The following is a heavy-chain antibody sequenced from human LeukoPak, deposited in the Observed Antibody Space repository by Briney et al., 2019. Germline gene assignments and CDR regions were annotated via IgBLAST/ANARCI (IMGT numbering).Heavy chain of an antibody. CDR2: MNPNSGNT. J-gene: IGHJ4*02. Sequence: ASVKVSCKASGYTFTSYDINWVRQATGQGLEWMGWMNPNSGNTGYAQKFQGRVTITRHTSISTAYMELSSLRSEDTAVYYCARGERDDYSKNFDYWGQGTLVTVSS. D-gene: IGHD4-11*01. V-gene: IGHV1-8*03. CDR1: GYTFTSYD. CDR3: ARGERDDYSKNFDY.